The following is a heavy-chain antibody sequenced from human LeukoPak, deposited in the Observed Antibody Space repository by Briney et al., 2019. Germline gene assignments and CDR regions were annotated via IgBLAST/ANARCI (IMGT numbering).Heavy chain of an antibody. J-gene: IGHJ4*02. CDR1: GFTFSSYA. D-gene: IGHD3-3*01. V-gene: IGHV3-30-3*01. Sequence: SGRSLRLSCAASGFTFSSYAMHWVRQAPGKGLEWVAVISYDGTNKYYADSVKGRFTISRDNSKNTLYLQMNSLRAEDTAVYYCAKGRLRFLEWSVDYWGQGTLVTVSS. CDR2: ISYDGTNK. CDR3: AKGRLRFLEWSVDY.